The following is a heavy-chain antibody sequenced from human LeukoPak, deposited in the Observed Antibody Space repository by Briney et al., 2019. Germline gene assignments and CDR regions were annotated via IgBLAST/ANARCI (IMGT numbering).Heavy chain of an antibody. CDR2: ISSSGDNT. D-gene: IGHD5-12*01. CDR1: GFIFRNYA. CDR3: VREERGLAIDY. J-gene: IGHJ4*02. V-gene: IGHV3-64*01. Sequence: PGGSLRLSCAASGFIFRNYAMHWVRQAPGKGQEYASAISSSGDNTYDGNSVRGRFTISRDNSKNTLFLQMGSLRVENTAAYYCVREERGLAIDYWGQGTLVTVSS.